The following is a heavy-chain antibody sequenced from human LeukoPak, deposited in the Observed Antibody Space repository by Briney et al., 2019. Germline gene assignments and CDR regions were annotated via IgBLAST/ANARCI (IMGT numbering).Heavy chain of an antibody. CDR2: ISYDGSNK. CDR1: GFTFSSYG. CDR3: ARQVGPDY. J-gene: IGHJ4*02. Sequence: GGSLRLSCAASGFTFSSYGMHWVRQAPGKGLEWVAVISYDGSNKYYADSVKGRFTISRDNSKNTLYLQMNSLRVEDTAVYYCARQVGPDYWGQGTLVTVSS. V-gene: IGHV3-30*03.